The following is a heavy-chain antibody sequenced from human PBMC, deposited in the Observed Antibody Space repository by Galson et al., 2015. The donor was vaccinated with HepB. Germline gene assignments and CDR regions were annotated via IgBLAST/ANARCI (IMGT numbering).Heavy chain of an antibody. D-gene: IGHD5-12*01. J-gene: IGHJ4*02. Sequence: SVKVSCKASGYTFNNYGVSWVRQAPGQGLEWMGWVSSYNGHTNYAQTFRDRVSMTLDTSTSTAKMELRSLRSDDTAVYYCAWDHRRGYNSEFWGQGILVTVSS. CDR1: GYTFNNYG. V-gene: IGHV1-18*01. CDR2: VSSYNGHT. CDR3: AWDHRRGYNSEF.